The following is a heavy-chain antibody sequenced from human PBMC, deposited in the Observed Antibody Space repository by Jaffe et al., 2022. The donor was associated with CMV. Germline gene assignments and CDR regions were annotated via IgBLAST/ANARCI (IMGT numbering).Heavy chain of an antibody. CDR1: GFTFSNAW. D-gene: IGHD5-18*01. CDR2: IKSKTDGGTT. CDR3: TTDLGQRGYSYGYDY. J-gene: IGHJ4*02. Sequence: EVQLVESGGGLVKPGGSLRLSCAASGFTFSNAWMSWVRQAPGKGLEWVGRIKSKTDGGTTDYAAPVKGRFTISRDDSKNTLYLQMNSLKTEDTAVYYCTTDLGQRGYSYGYDYWGQGTLVTVSS. V-gene: IGHV3-15*01.